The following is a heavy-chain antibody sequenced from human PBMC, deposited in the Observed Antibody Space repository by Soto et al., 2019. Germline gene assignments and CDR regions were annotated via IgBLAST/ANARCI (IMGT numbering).Heavy chain of an antibody. D-gene: IGHD3-10*01. CDR1: GFTFSDYF. CDR2: ISNSGTTI. V-gene: IGHV3-11*01. J-gene: IGHJ4*02. CDR3: ARNEMVRGVFYSY. Sequence: QVQLVESGGGLVKPGGSLRLSCAASGFTFSDYFMSWIRQAPGKGLEWVSYISNSGTTIYYADSVKGRFTVSRDNTKISLYLQMNSLRAEDTAVYYCARNEMVRGVFYSYWGQGTLVTVSS.